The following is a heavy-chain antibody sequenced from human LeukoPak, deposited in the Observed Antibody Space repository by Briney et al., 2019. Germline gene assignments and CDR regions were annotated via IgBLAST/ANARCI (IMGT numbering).Heavy chain of an antibody. CDR2: IYYSGST. J-gene: IGHJ4*02. D-gene: IGHD3-22*01. Sequence: SQTLSLTCTVSGGSNSSGDYYWSWIRQPPGKGLEWIGYIYYSGSTYYNPSLKSRVTISVDTSKNQFSLKLSSVTAADTAVYYCARALYYDSSGYGIDYWGQGTLVTVSS. V-gene: IGHV4-30-4*01. CDR3: ARALYYDSSGYGIDY. CDR1: GGSNSSGDYY.